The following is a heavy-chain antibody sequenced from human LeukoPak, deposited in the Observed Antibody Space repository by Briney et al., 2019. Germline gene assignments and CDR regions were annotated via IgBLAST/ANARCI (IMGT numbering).Heavy chain of an antibody. CDR1: GFTFSSYA. CDR2: ISGSGGST. J-gene: IGHJ4*02. CDR3: AKESSEGDSSSWHYFDY. V-gene: IGHV3-23*01. D-gene: IGHD6-13*01. Sequence: GGSLRLSCAASGFTFSSYAMSWVRQAPGKGLEWVSAISGSGGSTYYADSVKGRFTISRDNSKNTLYLQMNSLRAEDTALYYCAKESSEGDSSSWHYFDYWGQGTLVTVSS.